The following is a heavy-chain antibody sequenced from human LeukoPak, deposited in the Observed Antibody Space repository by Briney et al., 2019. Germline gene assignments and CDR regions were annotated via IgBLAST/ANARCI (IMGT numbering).Heavy chain of an antibody. CDR3: ARGDTFEYYYYYMDV. V-gene: IGHV1-46*01. CDR2: INPSGGST. Sequence: ASVKVSCKASGYTFTGYYMHWVRQAPGQGLEWMGMINPSGGSTSYAQKFQGRVTMTRDMSTSTVYMELSSLRSEDTAVYYCARGDTFEYYYYYMDVWGKGTTVTVSS. J-gene: IGHJ6*03. CDR1: GYTFTGYY. D-gene: IGHD5-18*01.